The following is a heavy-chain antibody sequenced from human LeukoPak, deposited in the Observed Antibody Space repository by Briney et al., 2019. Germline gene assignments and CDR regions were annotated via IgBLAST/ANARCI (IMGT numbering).Heavy chain of an antibody. D-gene: IGHD6-13*01. CDR2: ISSSSSTI. CDR3: AQGRSYSSSWSLALP. J-gene: IGHJ5*02. Sequence: GGSLRLSCAASGFTFSSYSMNWVRQAPGKGLEWVSYISSSSSTIYYADSVKGRFTISRDNAKNSLYLQMNSLRAEDTAVYYCAQGRSYSSSWSLALPWGQGTLVTVSS. V-gene: IGHV3-48*04. CDR1: GFTFSSYS.